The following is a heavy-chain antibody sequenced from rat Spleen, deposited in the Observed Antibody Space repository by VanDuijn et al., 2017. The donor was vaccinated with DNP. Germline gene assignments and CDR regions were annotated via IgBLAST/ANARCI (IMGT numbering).Heavy chain of an antibody. Sequence: EVQLVESGGGLVQPGRSMKLSCVVSGFAFSDYSMAWVLQAPTKGLEWVASISPDGQITYYHDSVKGRFTISRDNGKSILYLQMESLRSEDTATYYCARHNYFDYWGQGVMVTVSS. CDR1: GFAFSDYS. CDR3: ARHNYFDY. CDR2: ISPDGQIT. J-gene: IGHJ2*01. V-gene: IGHV5-25*01.